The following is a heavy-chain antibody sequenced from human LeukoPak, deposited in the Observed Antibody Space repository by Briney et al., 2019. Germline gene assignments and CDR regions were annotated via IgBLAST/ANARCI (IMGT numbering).Heavy chain of an antibody. V-gene: IGHV4-59*12. CDR3: ARGPHDYGDLYYFDY. CDR2: IYYSGST. J-gene: IGHJ4*02. CDR1: GGSISSYY. Sequence: PSETLSLTCTVSGGSISSYYWSWIRQPPGKGLEWIGYIYYSGSTNYNPSLKSRVTISVDTSKNQFSLKLSSVTAADTAVYYCARGPHDYGDLYYFDYWGQGTLVTVSS. D-gene: IGHD4-17*01.